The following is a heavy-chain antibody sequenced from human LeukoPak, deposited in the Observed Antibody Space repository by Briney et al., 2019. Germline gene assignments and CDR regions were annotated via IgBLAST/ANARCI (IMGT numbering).Heavy chain of an antibody. J-gene: IGHJ4*02. D-gene: IGHD3-22*01. CDR2: ISPIFNAA. CDR3: ATDRSNHDNFDS. Sequence: SVKVSCKASGGTFRTYVFSWVRQDPGQGLEWMGGISPIFNAANYAQKFKGRVTITADEGTNTVYMEMSSLTSEDTAAYYCATDRSNHDNFDSWGQGTLVTVSS. V-gene: IGHV1-69*13. CDR1: GGTFRTYV.